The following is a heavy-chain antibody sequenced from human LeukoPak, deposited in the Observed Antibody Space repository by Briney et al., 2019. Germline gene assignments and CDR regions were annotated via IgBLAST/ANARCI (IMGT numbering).Heavy chain of an antibody. J-gene: IGHJ5*02. CDR1: GFTFSNYW. V-gene: IGHV3-74*01. D-gene: IGHD3-3*02. CDR2: INSVGGST. CDR3: ARNREIASGTFFDP. Sequence: TGGSLRLSCAASGFTFSNYWMHWVRQAPGKGLVWVSRINSVGGSTTYAASGKGRFTISRDNAKNTLYLQTNNLRAEDTAVSFCARNREIASGTFFDPWGQGTLVTVSS.